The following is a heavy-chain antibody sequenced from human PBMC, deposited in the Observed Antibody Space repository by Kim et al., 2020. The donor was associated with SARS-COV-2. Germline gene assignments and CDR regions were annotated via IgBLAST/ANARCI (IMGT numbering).Heavy chain of an antibody. D-gene: IGHD7-27*01. V-gene: IGHV3-33*05. CDR3: ARDAGDGWFDP. Sequence: GGSLRLSCAASGFTFSSYGMHWVRQAPGKGLEWVAVISYDGSNKYYADSVKGRFTISRDNSKNTLYLQMNSLRAEDTAVYYCARDAGDGWFDPWGQGTLVTVSS. CDR2: ISYDGSNK. CDR1: GFTFSSYG. J-gene: IGHJ5*02.